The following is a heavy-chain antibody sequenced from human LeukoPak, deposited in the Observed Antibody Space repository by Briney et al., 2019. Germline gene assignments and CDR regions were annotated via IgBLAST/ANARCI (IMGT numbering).Heavy chain of an antibody. CDR2: ISNTGSST. CDR1: GFTFSDYE. CDR3: ARQMRRGRGSYFYFDY. J-gene: IGHJ4*02. Sequence: HPRGSLRLSCAVSGFTFSDYEMNWVRQAPGKGLEWVSYISNTGSSTFFADSVKGRFTISRDSTKNSLYLQMNSLRPEDTAVYYCARQMRRGRGSYFYFDYWGQGTLVTVSS. D-gene: IGHD1-26*01. V-gene: IGHV3-48*03.